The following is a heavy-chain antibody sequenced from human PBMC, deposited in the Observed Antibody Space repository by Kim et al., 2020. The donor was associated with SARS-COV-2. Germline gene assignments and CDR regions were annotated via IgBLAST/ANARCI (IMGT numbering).Heavy chain of an antibody. CDR3: ARDFRGSGSLSGVDY. J-gene: IGHJ4*02. D-gene: IGHD3-10*01. V-gene: IGHV1-18*01. CDR2: ISAYNGNT. CDR1: GYTFTSYG. Sequence: ASVKVSCKASGYTFTSYGISWVRQAPGQGLEWMGWISAYNGNTNYAQKLQGRVTMTTDTSTSTAYMELRSLRSDDTAVYYCARDFRGSGSLSGVDYWGQGTLVTVSS.